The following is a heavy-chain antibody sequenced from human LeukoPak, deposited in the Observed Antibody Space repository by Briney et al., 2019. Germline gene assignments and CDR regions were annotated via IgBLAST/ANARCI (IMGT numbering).Heavy chain of an antibody. CDR1: GFTFDDYA. CDR2: ISWNSGSI. Sequence: PGGSLRLSCAASGFTFDDYAMHWVRQAPGKGLEWVSGISWNSGSIGYADSVKGRFTISRDNAKNSLYLQVNSLRAEDTAVYYCAGGRDYGDSGDYWGQGTLVTVSS. V-gene: IGHV3-9*01. CDR3: AGGRDYGDSGDY. D-gene: IGHD4-17*01. J-gene: IGHJ4*02.